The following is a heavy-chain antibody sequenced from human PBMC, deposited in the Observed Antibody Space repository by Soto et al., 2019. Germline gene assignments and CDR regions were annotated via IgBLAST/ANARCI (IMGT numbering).Heavy chain of an antibody. J-gene: IGHJ5*02. CDR1: GGSISSYY. V-gene: IGHV4-59*01. Sequence: QVQLQESGPGLVKPSETLSLTCTVSGGSISSYYWSWIRQPPGKGLEWIGYIYYSGSTNYSPSLKSRVTISVDTSKNQFSLKLSSVTAADTAVYYCARDTGKQYGDWFDPWGQGTLVTVSS. CDR2: IYYSGST. CDR3: ARDTGKQYGDWFDP. D-gene: IGHD1-1*01.